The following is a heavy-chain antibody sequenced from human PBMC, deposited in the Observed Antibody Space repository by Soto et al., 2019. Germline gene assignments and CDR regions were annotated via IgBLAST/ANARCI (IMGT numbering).Heavy chain of an antibody. CDR1: GYTFTSYA. CDR3: ARGLEQQLVLNWFDP. V-gene: IGHV1-3*01. D-gene: IGHD6-13*01. CDR2: INAGNGNT. J-gene: IGHJ5*02. Sequence: QVQLVQSGAEVKKPGASVKVSCKASGYTFTSYAMHWVRQAPGQRLEWMGWINAGNGNTKYSQKLQGRVTITRDTSASTAYMELSSLRSEDTAVYYCARGLEQQLVLNWFDPWGQGTLVTVSS.